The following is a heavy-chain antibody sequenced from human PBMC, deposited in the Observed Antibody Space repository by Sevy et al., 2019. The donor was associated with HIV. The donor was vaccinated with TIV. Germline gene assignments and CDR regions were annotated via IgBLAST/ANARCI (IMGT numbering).Heavy chain of an antibody. Sequence: APVKVSCKASGYTFTSYDINWVRQATGQGLEWMGWMNPNTGNTGYPQKFQGRVTMTRDTSTSTAYMELRSLRSDDTAIYYCTRVRALNYYDTTISMEYNWFDPWGQGTLVTVSS. CDR2: MNPNTGNT. CDR1: GYTFTSYD. V-gene: IGHV1-8*02. D-gene: IGHD3-22*01. CDR3: TRVRALNYYDTTISMEYNWFDP. J-gene: IGHJ5*02.